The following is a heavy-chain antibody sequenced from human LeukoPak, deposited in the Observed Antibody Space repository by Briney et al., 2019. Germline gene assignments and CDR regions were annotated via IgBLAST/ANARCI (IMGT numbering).Heavy chain of an antibody. CDR1: GYTFTSYG. D-gene: IGHD3-9*01. CDR2: ISAYNGNT. Sequence: GASVKVSCMASGYTFTSYGISWVRQAPGQGLEWMGWISAYNGNTNYAQKLQGRVTMTTDTSTSTAYMELRSLRSEDTAVYYCASFDYSRSFDYWGQGTLVTVSS. CDR3: ASFDYSRSFDY. V-gene: IGHV1-18*01. J-gene: IGHJ4*02.